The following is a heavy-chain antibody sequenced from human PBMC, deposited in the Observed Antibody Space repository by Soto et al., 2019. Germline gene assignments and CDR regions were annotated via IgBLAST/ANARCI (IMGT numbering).Heavy chain of an antibody. CDR3: ARDRYSYYDFWSGSLPYYYYGMDV. CDR2: IKQDGSEK. CDR1: GFTVSSNY. Sequence: GGSLRLSCAASGFTVSSNYMSWVRQAPGKGLEWVANIKQDGSEKYYVDSVKGRSTISRDNAKNSLYLQMNSLRAEDTAVYYCARDRYSYYDFWSGSLPYYYYGMDVWGQGTTVTVSS. V-gene: IGHV3-7*01. D-gene: IGHD3-3*01. J-gene: IGHJ6*02.